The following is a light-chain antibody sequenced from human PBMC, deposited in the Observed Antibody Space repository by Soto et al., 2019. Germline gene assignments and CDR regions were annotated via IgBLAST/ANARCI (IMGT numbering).Light chain of an antibody. CDR1: QDIKNY. CDR3: QLYNNLPLT. J-gene: IGKJ4*01. CDR2: DAS. Sequence: DIQMTQSPSSLSASVGDRVTIPCQASQDIKNYLNWYQQKSGKAPKLLIYDASDLVTGVPSRFSRSCYGTDFPFTINILQPEDIATYYCQLYNNLPLTFGGGTKVEIK. V-gene: IGKV1-33*01.